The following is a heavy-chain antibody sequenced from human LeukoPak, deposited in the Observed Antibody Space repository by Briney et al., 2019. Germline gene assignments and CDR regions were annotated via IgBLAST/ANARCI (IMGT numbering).Heavy chain of an antibody. CDR2: INPNSGGT. V-gene: IGHV1-2*02. Sequence: ASVKVSCKASGYTFTSYYMRWVRQAPGQGLEWMGWINPNSGGTNYAQKFQGRVTMTRDTSISTAYMELSRLRSDDTAVYYCASLGNTQGRDGYNYEAFDYWGQGTLVTVSS. J-gene: IGHJ4*02. CDR1: GYTFTSYY. CDR3: ASLGNTQGRDGYNYEAFDY. D-gene: IGHD5-24*01.